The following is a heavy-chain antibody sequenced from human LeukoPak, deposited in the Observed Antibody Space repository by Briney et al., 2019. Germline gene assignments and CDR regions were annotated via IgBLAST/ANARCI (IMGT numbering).Heavy chain of an antibody. J-gene: IGHJ6*03. CDR3: AQSGYNKYYYSYMDV. V-gene: IGHV6-1*01. CDR2: TYYRSKWFY. CDR1: GDSVSSNSVA. Sequence: SQTLSLTCAISGDSVSSNSVAWNWIRQSPSRGLEWLGRTYYRSKWFYDYAVSVKSRLTINPDTSKNQFSLQLNSVTPEDTAVYYCAQSGYNKYYYSYMDVWGNGTTVTVSS. D-gene: IGHD5-12*01.